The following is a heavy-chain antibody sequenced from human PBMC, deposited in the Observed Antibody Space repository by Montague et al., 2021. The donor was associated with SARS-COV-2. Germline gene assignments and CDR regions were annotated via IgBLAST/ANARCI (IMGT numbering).Heavy chain of an antibody. CDR3: VGDHPFGGARGAYDI. CDR2: IYDGGAG. D-gene: IGHD4-23*01. V-gene: IGHV4-59*01. Sequence: SETLSLTCTVSGGSITGYYWSWLRRSPGKGLEWIAYIYDGGAGNYNPSLGSRVTISTDTSKNQLSLKVNSVAAADTAVYYCVGDHPFGGARGAYDIWGQGTLVTVSS. CDR1: GGSITGYY. J-gene: IGHJ3*02.